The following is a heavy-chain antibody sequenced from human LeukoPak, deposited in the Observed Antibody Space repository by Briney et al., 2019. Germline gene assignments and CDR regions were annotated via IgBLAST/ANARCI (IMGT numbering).Heavy chain of an antibody. D-gene: IGHD6-13*01. CDR3: AREQSSSWYSWFDP. CDR2: IWYDGSNK. V-gene: IGHV3-33*01. CDR1: GFTFSSYG. Sequence: GRSLRLSCAASGFTFSSYGMHWVRQAPGKGLEWVAVIWYDGSNKYYADSVKGRFTISRDNSKNTLYLQMNSLRAEDTAVYYCAREQSSSWYSWFDPWGQGTLVTVSS. J-gene: IGHJ5*02.